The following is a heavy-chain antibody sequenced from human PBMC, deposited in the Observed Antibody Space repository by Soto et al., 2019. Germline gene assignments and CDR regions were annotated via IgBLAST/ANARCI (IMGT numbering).Heavy chain of an antibody. J-gene: IGHJ4*02. Sequence: EVQLLESGGGLVQPGGSLRLSCAASGFTFSSYAMRWVRQAPVKGLEWVSAISGSGGSTYYADSVKGRFTISRDNSKNTLYLQMSGLRAEDTAVYYCARRGSGSDYDYWGQGTLVTVSS. V-gene: IGHV3-23*01. CDR2: ISGSGGST. CDR3: ARRGSGSDYDY. CDR1: GFTFSSYA. D-gene: IGHD1-26*01.